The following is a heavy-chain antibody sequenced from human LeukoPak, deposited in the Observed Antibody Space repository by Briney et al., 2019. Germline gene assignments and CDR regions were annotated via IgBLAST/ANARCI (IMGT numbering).Heavy chain of an antibody. J-gene: IGHJ5*02. CDR3: AKAGVAGTDNWFDP. Sequence: GGSLRLSCAASGFTFSSYGMHWVRQAPGKGLEWVAFIRYDGSNKYYADSVKGRFTISRDNSKNTLYLQMNSLRAEDTAVYYCAKAGVAGTDNWFDPWGQGTLVTVSS. D-gene: IGHD6-19*01. CDR1: GFTFSSYG. V-gene: IGHV3-30*02. CDR2: IRYDGSNK.